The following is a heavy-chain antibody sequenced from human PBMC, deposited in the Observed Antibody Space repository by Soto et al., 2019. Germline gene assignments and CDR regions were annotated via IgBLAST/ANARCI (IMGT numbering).Heavy chain of an antibody. V-gene: IGHV1-2*02. D-gene: IGHD5-12*01. CDR1: GETSSDSS. Sequence: SVKVSFKTSGETSSDSSMHWVRQAPGQGLEWMGWINLNSGDTNYAEKFRGRVTMTRDTSIITAYMELTRLKSDDTAVYYCARDLGGYDLYGPDTWGQGTLVTVSS. CDR3: ARDLGGYDLYGPDT. CDR2: INLNSGDT. J-gene: IGHJ5*02.